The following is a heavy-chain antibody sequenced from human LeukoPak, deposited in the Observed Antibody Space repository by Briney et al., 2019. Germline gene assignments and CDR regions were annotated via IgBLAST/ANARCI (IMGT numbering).Heavy chain of an antibody. V-gene: IGHV3-7*01. Sequence: PGGSLRLSCAASGFTFSNYWMTWVRQAPGKGLEWVAYIKKTGSETYYVDSVKGRFTIARDNTRNSLFLQMYSLRAEDTAMYFCAREDGYCSGGNCYSYFDSWGQGTLVTVSS. CDR1: GFTFSNYW. CDR3: AREDGYCSGGNCYSYFDS. J-gene: IGHJ4*02. CDR2: IKKTGSET. D-gene: IGHD2-15*01.